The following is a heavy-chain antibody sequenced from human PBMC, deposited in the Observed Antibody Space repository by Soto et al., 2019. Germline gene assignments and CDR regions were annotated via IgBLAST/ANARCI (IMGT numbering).Heavy chain of an antibody. CDR3: ARDRGKSGDPHYGMDV. V-gene: IGHV4-59*01. Sequence: SETLSLTCTVSGGSISSYYWSWIRQPPGKGLEWIGYIYYSGSTNYNPSLKSRVTISVDTSKNQFSLKLSSVTAADTAVYYCARDRGKSGDPHYGMDVWGQGTTVTVSS. CDR2: IYYSGST. J-gene: IGHJ6*02. D-gene: IGHD3-10*01. CDR1: GGSISSYY.